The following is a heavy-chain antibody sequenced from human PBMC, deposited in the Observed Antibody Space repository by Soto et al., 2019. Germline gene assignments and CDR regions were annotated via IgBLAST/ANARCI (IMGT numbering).Heavy chain of an antibody. CDR1: GFTFSDYY. CDR3: ARVPVTPIVVVPAAPLDV. V-gene: IGHV3-11*01. CDR2: ISSSGSTI. J-gene: IGHJ6*02. D-gene: IGHD2-2*01. Sequence: GSLRLSCAASGFTFSDYYMSWIRQAPGKGLEWVSYISSSGSTIYYADSVKGRFTISRDNAKNSLYLQMNSLRAEDTAVYYCARVPVTPIVVVPAAPLDVWGQGTTVTVSS.